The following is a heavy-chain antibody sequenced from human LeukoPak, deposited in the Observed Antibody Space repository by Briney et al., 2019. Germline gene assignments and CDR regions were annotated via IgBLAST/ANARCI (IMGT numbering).Heavy chain of an antibody. CDR3: TTDGYSSSLFFDY. V-gene: IGHV3-15*01. D-gene: IGHD6-6*01. CDR1: GFTVSSNY. CDR2: IKSKTDGGTT. Sequence: GGSLRLSCAASGFTVSSNYMSWVRQAPGKGLEWVGRIKSKTDGGTTDYAAPVKGRFTISRDDSKNTLYLQMNSLKTEDTAVYYCTTDGYSSSLFFDYWGQGTLVTVSS. J-gene: IGHJ4*02.